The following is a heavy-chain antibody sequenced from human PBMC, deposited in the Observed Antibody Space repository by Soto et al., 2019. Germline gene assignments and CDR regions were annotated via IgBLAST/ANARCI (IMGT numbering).Heavy chain of an antibody. CDR3: ARTGWPKSPYYFDY. V-gene: IGHV3-7*03. CDR2: INEDGSEK. CDR1: GFRFSLFW. Sequence: PGGSLRLSCAASGFRFSLFWMSLVRQTPGKGLEWVANINEDGSEKFFADSVKGRFTISRDKAKNSLSLQMNSLTADDTAVYYCARTGWPKSPYYFDYWGQGTLVTVSS. D-gene: IGHD3-16*01. J-gene: IGHJ4*02.